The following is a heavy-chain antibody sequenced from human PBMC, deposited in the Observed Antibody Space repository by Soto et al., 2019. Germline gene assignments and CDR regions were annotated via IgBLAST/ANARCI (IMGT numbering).Heavy chain of an antibody. Sequence: EVQLMESGGGLVQPGESLRLSCVVSGLSLSGYALSWVRQAPGKGLEWVSAVSGSGGTTYYADSVKGRFTISRDNSRNTLYLQMNSLRAEDTAIYYCAMTRLYDTGTNDYHRDALDIWGQGTQVTVSS. CDR2: VSGSGGTT. V-gene: IGHV3-23*01. CDR1: GLSLSGYA. J-gene: IGHJ3*02. CDR3: AMTRLYDTGTNDYHRDALDI. D-gene: IGHD3-22*01.